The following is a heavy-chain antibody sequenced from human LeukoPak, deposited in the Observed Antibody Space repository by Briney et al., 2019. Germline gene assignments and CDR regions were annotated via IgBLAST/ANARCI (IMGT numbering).Heavy chain of an antibody. CDR1: GFTFSSYS. J-gene: IGHJ5*02. CDR2: ISSNSNYI. CDR3: ARDGAPYCSGGTCYLFYWFDP. D-gene: IGHD2-15*01. V-gene: IGHV3-21*06. Sequence: PGGSLRLSCAAFGFTFSSYSMNWVRQAPGKGLEWVSSISSNSNYIYYADSVKGRFSISRDNAKNSLYLQMNSLRAEDTAVYYCARDGAPYCSGGTCYLFYWFDPWGQGTLVTVSS.